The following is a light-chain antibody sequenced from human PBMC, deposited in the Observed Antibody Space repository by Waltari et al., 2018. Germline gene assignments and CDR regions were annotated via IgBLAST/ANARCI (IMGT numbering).Light chain of an antibody. Sequence: QSALTQPASVSGSPGQSITISCTGTSSDVGGYNYVSWYQQHPGKAPKLMIYEVSNRPSGGSNRVSGSKSGNTASLTSAGLQAEDEADYYCSSYTSSSTLVVFGGGTKLTVL. V-gene: IGLV2-14*01. CDR3: SSYTSSSTLVV. CDR2: EVS. J-gene: IGLJ2*01. CDR1: SSDVGGYNY.